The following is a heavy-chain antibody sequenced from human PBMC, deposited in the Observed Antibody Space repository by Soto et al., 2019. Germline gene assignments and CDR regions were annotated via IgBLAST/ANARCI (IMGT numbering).Heavy chain of an antibody. D-gene: IGHD2-15*01. CDR3: ARFSGGSYNTYFFYYGMDV. Sequence: ASVKISCKASGYTFTSYGISWVRQAPGQGLDWMGWISAYNGNTKYAQDLQGRVTMTTDTSTSTAYMELRSLRSDDTAVYYCARFSGGSYNTYFFYYGMDVWGQGTTVTVSS. V-gene: IGHV1-18*01. J-gene: IGHJ6*02. CDR2: ISAYNGNT. CDR1: GYTFTSYG.